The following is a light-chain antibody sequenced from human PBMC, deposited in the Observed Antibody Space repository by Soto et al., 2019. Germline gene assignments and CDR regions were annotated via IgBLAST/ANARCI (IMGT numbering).Light chain of an antibody. J-gene: IGKJ4*01. CDR3: MQALQTPT. CDR2: LGS. V-gene: IGKV2-28*01. Sequence: DIVMTQSPLSLPVTPGEPASISCRSSQTLLHSNGYNYLDWYLQRPGQSPQLLIYLGSSRASGVPDRFSGSGSGTDFTLKISRVEAEDVGVYYCMQALQTPTFGGGTKVEIQ. CDR1: QTLLHSNGYNY.